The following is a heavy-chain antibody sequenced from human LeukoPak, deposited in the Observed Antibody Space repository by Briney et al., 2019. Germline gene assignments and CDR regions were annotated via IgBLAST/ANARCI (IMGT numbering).Heavy chain of an antibody. D-gene: IGHD2-2*01. CDR3: ARDVGEYCSSTNCYASHY. CDR1: GYTFTGYY. V-gene: IGHV1-2*02. Sequence: ASVKVSCKASGYTFTGYYIHWVRQAPGQGLEWMGWINPHSGGTNYAQKFQGGVTMTRDASITTAYMELSSLRSDDTAVYYCARDVGEYCSSTNCYASHYWGQGTLVTVSS. J-gene: IGHJ4*02. CDR2: INPHSGGT.